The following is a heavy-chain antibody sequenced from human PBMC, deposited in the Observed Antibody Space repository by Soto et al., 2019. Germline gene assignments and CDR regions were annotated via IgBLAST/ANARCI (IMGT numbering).Heavy chain of an antibody. D-gene: IGHD3-10*01. V-gene: IGHV1-18*01. J-gene: IGHJ4*02. Sequence: GASVKVSCKASGYTFTSYGISWVRQAPGQGLEWMGWINAYNGNTNYAQKLQGRVTMTRNTSISTAYMELSSLRSEDTAVYYCARAKPRKLTMVRGAPYYFDYWGQGTLVTVSS. CDR1: GYTFTSYG. CDR2: INAYNGNT. CDR3: ARAKPRKLTMVRGAPYYFDY.